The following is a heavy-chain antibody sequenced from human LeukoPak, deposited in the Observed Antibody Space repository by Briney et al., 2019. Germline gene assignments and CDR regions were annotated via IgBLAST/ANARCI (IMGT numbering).Heavy chain of an antibody. V-gene: IGHV1-18*01. CDR1: GYTFTRYG. CDR3: ARGGGYNDY. CDR2: ISAYNGNT. D-gene: IGHD5-24*01. Sequence: ASVKVSCKASGYTFTRYGISWVRQAPGQGLEWMGWISAYNGNTNYAQNLQGRVTMTTDTPASTAYMELRSLTSDDTAVYYRARGGGYNDYWGQGTLVTVSS. J-gene: IGHJ4*02.